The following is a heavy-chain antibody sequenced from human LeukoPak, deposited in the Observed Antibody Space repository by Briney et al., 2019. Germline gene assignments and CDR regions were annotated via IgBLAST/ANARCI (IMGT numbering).Heavy chain of an antibody. CDR1: GFTFSSYS. J-gene: IGHJ5*02. CDR3: ARGRDNYYDT. D-gene: IGHD3-22*01. V-gene: IGHV3-21*01. CDR2: ISSSSSYI. Sequence: GGSLRLSCAASGFTFSSYSMNWVRQAPGKGLEWVSSISSSSSYIYYADSVKGRFTISRDNAKNSLYLQMNSLRAEDTAAYYCARGRDNYYDTWGQGTLVTVSS.